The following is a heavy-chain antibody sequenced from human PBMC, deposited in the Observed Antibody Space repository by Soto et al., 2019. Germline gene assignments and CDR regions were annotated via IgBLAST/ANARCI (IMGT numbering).Heavy chain of an antibody. CDR2: IYTSGST. J-gene: IGHJ6*02. CDR3: ARGNCSSPNCYSFSGYYGMDV. V-gene: IGHV4-4*07. CDR1: GGSISSYY. Sequence: LSLTCTVSGGSISSYYWSWIRQPAGKGLEGIGRIYTSGSTNYNPSLKSRVTMSLDTSKNQFSLKLTSVTAADTALYYCARGNCSSPNCYSFSGYYGMDVWGQGTTVTVSS. D-gene: IGHD2-2*01.